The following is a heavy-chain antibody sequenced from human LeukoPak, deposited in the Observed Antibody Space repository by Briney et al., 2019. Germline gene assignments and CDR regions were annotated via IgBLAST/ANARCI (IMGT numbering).Heavy chain of an antibody. CDR1: GSTFSSYS. D-gene: IGHD4-17*01. CDR2: ISSSSSTI. V-gene: IGHV3-48*01. Sequence: GGSLRLSCAASGSTFSSYSMNWVRQAPGKGLEWVSYISSSSSTIYYADSVKGRFTISRDNAKNSLYLQMNSLRAEDTAVYYCARDYGDYGTSYYGMDVWGQGTTVTVSS. J-gene: IGHJ6*02. CDR3: ARDYGDYGTSYYGMDV.